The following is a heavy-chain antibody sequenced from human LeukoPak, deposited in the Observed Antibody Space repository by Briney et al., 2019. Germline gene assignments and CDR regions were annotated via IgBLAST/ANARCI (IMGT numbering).Heavy chain of an antibody. CDR2: IHPSTGNP. Sequence: ASVKVSCKASGYTFTNYAMNWVRQAPGQGLEWMGWIHPSTGNPTYAQGFTGRFVFSLDTSVSTTYLQISNLKAEDTAVYYCASTDPAYCGGDCYLSRYYYYMDVWGKGTTVTVSS. D-gene: IGHD2-21*02. CDR1: GYTFTNYA. J-gene: IGHJ6*03. V-gene: IGHV7-4-1*02. CDR3: ASTDPAYCGGDCYLSRYYYYMDV.